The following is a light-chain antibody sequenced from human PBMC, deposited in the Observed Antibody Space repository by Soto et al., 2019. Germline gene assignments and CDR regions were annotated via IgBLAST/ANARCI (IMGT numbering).Light chain of an antibody. J-gene: IGLJ2*01. V-gene: IGLV1-47*01. CDR1: SSNIRSNY. CDR2: RND. CDR3: AAWDDSLSAAV. Sequence: QSVLTQSPSASGTPGQRVTISCSGSSSNIRSNYVYWYQQLPGTAPKLLIYRNDERPSGVPDRFSGSKSDTSASLAISGLRSEDEADYFCAAWDDSLSAAVFGGGTKLTVL.